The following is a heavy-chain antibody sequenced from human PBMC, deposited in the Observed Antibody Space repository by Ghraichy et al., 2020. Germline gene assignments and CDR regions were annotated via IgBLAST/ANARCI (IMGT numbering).Heavy chain of an antibody. CDR2: IYSGGST. CDR3: ARVGSGYYSRGGDYFDY. D-gene: IGHD3-22*01. V-gene: IGHV3-53*01. J-gene: IGHJ4*02. Sequence: GGSLRLSCAASGFTVSSNYMSWVRQAPGKGLEWVSVIYSGGSTYYADSVKGRFTISRDNSKNTLYLQMNSLRAEDTAVYYCARVGSGYYSRGGDYFDYWGQGTLVTVSS. CDR1: GFTVSSNY.